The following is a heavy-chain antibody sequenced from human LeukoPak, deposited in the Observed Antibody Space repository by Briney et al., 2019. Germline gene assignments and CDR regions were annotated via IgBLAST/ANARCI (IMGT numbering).Heavy chain of an antibody. CDR1: GFTFSSYA. CDR3: AKDHTAIVGATTGDY. J-gene: IGHJ4*02. CDR2: ISGSGGST. D-gene: IGHD1-26*01. V-gene: IGHV3-23*01. Sequence: GGSPRLSCAASGFTFSSYAMSWVRQAPGKGLEWVSAISGSGGSTYYADSVKGRFTISRDNSKNTLYLQMNSLRAEDTAVYYCAKDHTAIVGATTGDYWGQGTLVTVSS.